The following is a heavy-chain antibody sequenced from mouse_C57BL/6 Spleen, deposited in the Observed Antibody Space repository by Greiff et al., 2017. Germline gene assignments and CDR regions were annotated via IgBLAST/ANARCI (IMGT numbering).Heavy chain of an antibody. J-gene: IGHJ4*01. Sequence: VQLQQSGPELVKPGASVKISCKASGYSFTDYNMNWVKQSNGKSLEWIGVINPNYGTTSYNQKFKGKATLTVDQSSSTAYMQLNSLTSEDSAVYYGARRSNYEGYYAMDYWGQGTSVTVSS. D-gene: IGHD2-5*01. CDR2: INPNYGTT. V-gene: IGHV1-39*01. CDR1: GYSFTDYN. CDR3: ARRSNYEGYYAMDY.